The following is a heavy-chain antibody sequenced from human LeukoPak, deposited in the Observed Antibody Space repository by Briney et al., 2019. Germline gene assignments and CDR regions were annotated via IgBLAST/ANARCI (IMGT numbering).Heavy chain of an antibody. Sequence: GGSLRLSCVASGFTFDDYGIIWVRQVPGKGLEWVSGIFRNGGGTSYAYSVQGRFTISRDNAENSLYLQMNSLRADDTALYYCVRGFRGGPFDYWGQGTLVTVSS. CDR3: VRGFRGGPFDY. V-gene: IGHV3-20*04. J-gene: IGHJ4*02. CDR1: GFTFDDYG. D-gene: IGHD3-10*01. CDR2: IFRNGGGT.